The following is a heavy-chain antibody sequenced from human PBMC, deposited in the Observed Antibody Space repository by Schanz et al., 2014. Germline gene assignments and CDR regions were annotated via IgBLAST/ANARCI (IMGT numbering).Heavy chain of an antibody. CDR2: FYNPGST. CDR1: GDSVNSNY. D-gene: IGHD4-17*01. CDR3: ARGNYGDDWAFDS. Sequence: QVQLQESGPGLVKPSETLSLTCTVSGDSVNSNYWNWIRQSPGRGLEWIGHFYNPGSTNYNPSLKRRATISKTTPANKVPLKLTSGPAADTAVYFCARGNYGDDWAFDSWGHGTLVAVAS. J-gene: IGHJ4*01. V-gene: IGHV4-59*08.